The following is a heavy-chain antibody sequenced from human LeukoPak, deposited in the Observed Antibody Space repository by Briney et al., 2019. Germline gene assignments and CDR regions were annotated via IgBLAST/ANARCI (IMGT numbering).Heavy chain of an antibody. D-gene: IGHD3-3*01. V-gene: IGHV4-34*01. CDR1: GGSFSGYY. CDR3: ARSPVGYYDFWSGYYNHYYYGMDV. CDR2: INHSGST. Sequence: SETLSLTCAVYGGSFSGYYWSWIRQPPGKGLEWIGEINHSGSTNYNPSLKSRVTISVDTSKNQFSLKLSSVTAADTAVYYCARSPVGYYDFWSGYYNHYYYGMDVWGQGTTVTVSS. J-gene: IGHJ6*02.